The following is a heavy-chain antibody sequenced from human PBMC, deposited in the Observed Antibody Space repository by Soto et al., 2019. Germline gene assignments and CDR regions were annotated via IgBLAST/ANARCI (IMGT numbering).Heavy chain of an antibody. J-gene: IGHJ6*02. CDR1: GYSFTSYW. CDR3: ARRRQYQLPFRAHYYYGMDV. CDR2: IYPGDSDT. V-gene: IGHV5-51*01. D-gene: IGHD2-2*01. Sequence: PGESLKISCKGSGYSFTSYWIGWVRQMPGKGLEWMGIIYPGDSDTRYSPSFQGQVTISADKSISTAYLQWSSLKAPDTAMYYCARRRQYQLPFRAHYYYGMDVWGQGTTVTVSS.